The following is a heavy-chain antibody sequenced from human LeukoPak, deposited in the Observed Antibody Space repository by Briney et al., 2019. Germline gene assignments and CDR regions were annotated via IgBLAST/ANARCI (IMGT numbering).Heavy chain of an antibody. V-gene: IGHV3-23*01. Sequence: PGGSLRLSCSASGFPFSSYAMHWVRQAPGKGLEWVSAISSGGGATFYQDSVKGRFTISRDGSENTLYLQMNTLRADDTAVYYCARQLGYCSDGSCYFDSWGQGTLVTVHS. D-gene: IGHD2-15*01. CDR1: GFPFSSYA. CDR3: ARQLGYCSDGSCYFDS. J-gene: IGHJ4*02. CDR2: ISSGGGAT.